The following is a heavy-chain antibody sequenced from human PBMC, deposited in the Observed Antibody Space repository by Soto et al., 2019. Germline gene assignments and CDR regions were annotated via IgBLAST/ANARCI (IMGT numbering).Heavy chain of an antibody. V-gene: IGHV1-69*01. CDR1: GGTFSSYA. J-gene: IGHJ3*02. CDR2: IIPIFGTA. D-gene: IGHD1-26*01. Sequence: QVQLVQSGAEVKKPGSSVKVSCKASGGTFSSYAISWVRQAPGQGLEWMGGIIPIFGTANYAQKFQGRVTITADESTSTDYMELSSLRSEDTAVYYCARGGGSSGPSNDSFDIWGQGTMVTVSS. CDR3: ARGGGSSGPSNDSFDI.